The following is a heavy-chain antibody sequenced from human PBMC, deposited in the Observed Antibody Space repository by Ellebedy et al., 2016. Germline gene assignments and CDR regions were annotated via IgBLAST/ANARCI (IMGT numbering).Heavy chain of an antibody. J-gene: IGHJ5*02. V-gene: IGHV4-4*02. CDR1: GGSISSSNW. CDR2: IYHSGST. Sequence: SETLSLTCAVSGGSISSSNWWRWVRQPPGKGLEWIGEIYHSGSTNYNPSLKSRITISVDKSKNQFSLKLSSVTAADTAVYYCARGSTTTIFGVVTPNWFDPWGQGTLVTVSS. CDR3: ARGSTTTIFGVVTPNWFDP. D-gene: IGHD3-3*01.